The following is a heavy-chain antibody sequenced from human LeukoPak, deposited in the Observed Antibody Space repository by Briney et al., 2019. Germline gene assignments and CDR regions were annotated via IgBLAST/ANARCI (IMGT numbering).Heavy chain of an antibody. V-gene: IGHV3-23*01. J-gene: IGHJ4*02. CDR2: ISSRGDST. CDR3: AKGSRPDITVAHTVEN. D-gene: IGHD1-14*01. CDR1: VFTFSNYA. Sequence: SGWSLRLSCAASVFTFSNYAMSWVRQAPGRGPEWVSTISSRGDSTYDADSVKGRLTIFRDNSKNSLYLQMHSVRAEDTAVYCCAKGSRPDITVAHTVENWGQGTLVIVSS.